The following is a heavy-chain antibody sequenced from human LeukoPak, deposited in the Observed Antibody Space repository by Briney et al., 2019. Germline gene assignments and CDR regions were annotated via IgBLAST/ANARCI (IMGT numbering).Heavy chain of an antibody. D-gene: IGHD6-13*01. Sequence: ASVKVSCKASGYTFSIYGISWVRQAPGQGLEWMGWISGYNGNTKYAQKFQGRVTITADESTSTAYMELSSLRSEDTAVYYCARAHVAAAGSSPWGYFDLWGRGTLVTVSS. CDR1: GYTFSIYG. J-gene: IGHJ2*01. V-gene: IGHV1-18*01. CDR3: ARAHVAAAGSSPWGYFDL. CDR2: ISGYNGNT.